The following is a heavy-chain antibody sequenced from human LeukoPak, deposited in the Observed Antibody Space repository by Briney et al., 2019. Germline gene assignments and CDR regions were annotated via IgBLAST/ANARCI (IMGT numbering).Heavy chain of an antibody. D-gene: IGHD4-17*01. CDR2: ISGSGGST. Sequence: GGSLRLSCAAYGFTFSNFAMSWVRQAPGKGLEWVSKISGSGGSTYYADSVKGRFTISRDNSKNTLYLHMNSLTAEDTAVYYCAKYLTTVTTGDYWGQGTLVTVSS. CDR3: AKYLTTVTTGDY. CDR1: GFTFSNFA. V-gene: IGHV3-23*01. J-gene: IGHJ4*02.